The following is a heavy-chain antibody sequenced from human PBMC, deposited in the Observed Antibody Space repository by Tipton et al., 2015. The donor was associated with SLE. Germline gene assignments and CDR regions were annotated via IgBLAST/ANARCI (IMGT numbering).Heavy chain of an antibody. J-gene: IGHJ4*02. D-gene: IGHD1-26*01. CDR3: ARDPIGGYGTFDS. V-gene: IGHV4-39*07. CDR1: GDSLRSSTYY. CDR2: VHYTGNS. Sequence: TLSLTCVVSGDSLRSSTYYWSWIRQPPGKGLEWIGRVHYTGNSYYNPSLKSRVTISVDTSKNQLSLKLRSVTAADTAVYYCARDPIGGYGTFDSWGLGALVTVPS.